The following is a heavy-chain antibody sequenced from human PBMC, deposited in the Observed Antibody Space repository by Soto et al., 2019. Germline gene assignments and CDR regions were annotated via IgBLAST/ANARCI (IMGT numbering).Heavy chain of an antibody. Sequence: PGGSLRLSCEASGFTFSSYWMSWVRQAPGKWLEWVANVRQDGSQKYLVDSVKGRYTISRDNAKNSLYLQMNRLRAEDTAVYYCASEYGSARLRYYHYVMDVLCQGTTVTVFS. V-gene: IGHV3-7*01. CDR2: VRQDGSQK. J-gene: IGHJ6*02. CDR1: GFTFSSYW. D-gene: IGHD3-10*01. CDR3: ASEYGSARLRYYHYVMDV.